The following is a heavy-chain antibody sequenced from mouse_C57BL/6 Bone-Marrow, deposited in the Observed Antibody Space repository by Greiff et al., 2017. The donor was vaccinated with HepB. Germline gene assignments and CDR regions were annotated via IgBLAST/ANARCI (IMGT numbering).Heavy chain of an antibody. CDR2: FHPYNDDT. D-gene: IGHD2-4*01. J-gene: IGHJ1*03. CDR3: ARGPLYDYSYWYFDV. V-gene: IGHV1-47*01. Sequence: VQRVESGAELVKPGASVKMSCKASGYTFTTYPIEWMKQNHGKSLEWIGNFHPYNDDTKYNEKFKGKATLTVEKSSSTVYLELSRLTSDDSAVYYCARGPLYDYSYWYFDVWGTGTTVTVSS. CDR1: GYTFTTYP.